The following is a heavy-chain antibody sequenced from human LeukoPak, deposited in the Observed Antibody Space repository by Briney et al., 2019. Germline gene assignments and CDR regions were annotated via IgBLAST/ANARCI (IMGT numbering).Heavy chain of an antibody. CDR3: ARDHMREGATGASEI. V-gene: IGHV3-7*05. J-gene: IGHJ3*02. CDR1: RFTFSNYW. D-gene: IGHD1-26*01. Sequence: GGSLRLSCAASRFTFSNYWMSWVRQAPGKGLEWVANIKEDGGEKNYVDSVKGRFTISRDNAKNSLYLQMNSLRVEDTAVYYCARDHMREGATGASEIWGQGTMVTVSS. CDR2: IKEDGGEK.